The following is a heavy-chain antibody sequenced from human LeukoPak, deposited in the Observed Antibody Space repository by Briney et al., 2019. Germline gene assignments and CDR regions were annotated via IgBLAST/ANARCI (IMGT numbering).Heavy chain of an antibody. J-gene: IGHJ4*02. CDR1: GFTFSSYS. CDR3: ARGGDLIDY. CDR2: FSNSTSYI. V-gene: IGHV3-21*01. D-gene: IGHD3-10*01. Sequence: PGGSLRLSCAASGFTFSSYSMNWVRQAPGKGLEWLSSFSNSTSYIYYADSVIRRFTISRDNAKNSLYLQMNSLRAEDTAVYYCARGGDLIDYWGQGTLVTVSS.